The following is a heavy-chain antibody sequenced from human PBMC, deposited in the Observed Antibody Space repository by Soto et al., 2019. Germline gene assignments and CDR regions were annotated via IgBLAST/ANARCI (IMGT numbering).Heavy chain of an antibody. D-gene: IGHD3-16*02. J-gene: IGHJ4*02. V-gene: IGHV3-21*01. Sequence: GGSLRLSCTASGFTFTNYIMTWVRQAPGKGLEWVSSLSRGSRYVYYVDSVKGRFTISRDDAKNSVYLQMNSLRAEDAAVYYCVRGGSSRSYWGQGSRVTVSS. CDR3: VRGGSSRSY. CDR1: GFTFTNYI. CDR2: LSRGSRYV.